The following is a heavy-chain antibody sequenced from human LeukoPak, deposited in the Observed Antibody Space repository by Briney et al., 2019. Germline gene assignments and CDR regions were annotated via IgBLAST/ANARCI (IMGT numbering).Heavy chain of an antibody. J-gene: IGHJ4*02. V-gene: IGHV3-7*01. CDR2: IKRDGSEK. CDR3: ARDDLEMATMQD. Sequence: GGSLRLSCAASGFTFSSYWMHWVRQAPGKGLEWVANIKRDGSEKYYVDSVKGRFTISRDNAKNSLYLQMNSLRAEDTAVYYCARDDLEMATMQDWGQGTLVTVSS. CDR1: GFTFSSYW. D-gene: IGHD5-24*01.